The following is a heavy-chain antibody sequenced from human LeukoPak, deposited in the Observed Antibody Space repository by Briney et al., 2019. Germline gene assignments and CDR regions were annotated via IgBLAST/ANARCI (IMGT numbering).Heavy chain of an antibody. CDR2: IYYSGST. D-gene: IGHD6-19*01. CDR3: ARGAWLVDY. J-gene: IGHJ4*02. CDR1: GGCIRSYY. V-gene: IGHV4-59*01. Sequence: SETLSLTCTVSGGCIRSYYWSWIRQPPGKGLEWIGYIYYSGSTNYNPSLKSRVTISVDTSKNQFSLKLSSVTAADTAVYYCARGAWLVDYWGQGTLVTVSS.